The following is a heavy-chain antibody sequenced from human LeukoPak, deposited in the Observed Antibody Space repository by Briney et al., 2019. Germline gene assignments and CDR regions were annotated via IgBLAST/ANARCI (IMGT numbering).Heavy chain of an antibody. CDR3: ARSGQGYRYAFDY. CDR1: GYTFTSYD. CDR2: MNPNSGNT. V-gene: IGHV1-8*03. J-gene: IGHJ4*02. D-gene: IGHD3-16*02. Sequence: ASVKVSCKASGYTFTSYDINWVRQATGQGLEWMGWMNPNSGNTGYAQKFQGRVTITRNTSISTAYMELSSQRSEDTAVYYCARSGQGYRYAFDYWGQGTLVTVSS.